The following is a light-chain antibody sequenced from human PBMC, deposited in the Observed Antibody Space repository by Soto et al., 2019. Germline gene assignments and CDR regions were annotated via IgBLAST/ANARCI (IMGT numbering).Light chain of an antibody. Sequence: AIRMTQPPSSFSASTGARVTITCRASQGISSYLAWYQQKPGKAPKLLIYAASPLQSGVPSRFSGSGSGTDFTLTISCLQSEDFATYYCQQYYSYPYTFGQGTKLEIK. CDR2: AAS. V-gene: IGKV1-8*01. CDR3: QQYYSYPYT. J-gene: IGKJ2*01. CDR1: QGISSY.